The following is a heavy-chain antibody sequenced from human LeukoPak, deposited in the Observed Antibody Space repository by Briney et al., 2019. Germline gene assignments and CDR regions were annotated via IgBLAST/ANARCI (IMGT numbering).Heavy chain of an antibody. D-gene: IGHD3-22*01. V-gene: IGHV4-59*01. J-gene: IGHJ4*02. Sequence: SETLSLTCTVSGGSISSYYWTWIRQPPGKGLEWIGYIYYSGSTNYNPSLKSRVTISVDTSKNQFSLKLTSVTAADTAVYYCARGVGSGYTDDWGQGTLVTVSS. CDR2: IYYSGST. CDR3: ARGVGSGYTDD. CDR1: GGSISSYY.